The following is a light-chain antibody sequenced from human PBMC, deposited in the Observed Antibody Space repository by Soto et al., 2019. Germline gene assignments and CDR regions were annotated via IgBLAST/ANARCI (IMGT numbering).Light chain of an antibody. V-gene: IGKV4-1*01. J-gene: IGKJ4*01. CDR2: WAS. CDR3: QQYYSTPLT. CDR1: QTVLYSSNTKNY. Sequence: DIVMTQSPDSLAVSLGERATINCKCSQTVLYSSNTKNYLAWYQQKPGQPPKLLIYWASTRQSGVPDRFSGSGSGTDFTLTISSLQAEDVAVYYCQQYYSTPLTFGGGTKVELK.